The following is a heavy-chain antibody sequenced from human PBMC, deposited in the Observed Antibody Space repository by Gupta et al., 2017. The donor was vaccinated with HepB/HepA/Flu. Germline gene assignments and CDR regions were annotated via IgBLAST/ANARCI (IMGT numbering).Heavy chain of an antibody. CDR1: GFTLSGYW. J-gene: IGHJ5*02. Sequence: EVQLVESGGGLVQRGGSLRLSCAASGFTLSGYWMHWVRQAPGKGLVWVSRIKSDGSIKTYADSVKGRFTISRDNAKNTLYLQMNSLRDEDTAVYYCARSDWFDPWGQGTLVTVSS. CDR2: IKSDGSIK. CDR3: ARSDWFDP. V-gene: IGHV3-74*01. D-gene: IGHD3-3*01.